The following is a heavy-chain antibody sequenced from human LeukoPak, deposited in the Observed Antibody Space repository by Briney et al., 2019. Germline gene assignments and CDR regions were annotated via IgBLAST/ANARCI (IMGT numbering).Heavy chain of an antibody. V-gene: IGHV4-39*01. D-gene: IGHD1-26*01. CDR3: ATPYSGGYHGLDI. CDR2: IYYSGST. Sequence: SETLSLTCTVSGGSISSNKYYWGWIRQPPGKELEWIGSIYYSGSTYYNPSLKSRVTISVDTSKNQFSLELSSVTAADTAVYYCATPYSGGYHGLDIWGQGTMVTVSS. J-gene: IGHJ3*02. CDR1: GGSISSNKYY.